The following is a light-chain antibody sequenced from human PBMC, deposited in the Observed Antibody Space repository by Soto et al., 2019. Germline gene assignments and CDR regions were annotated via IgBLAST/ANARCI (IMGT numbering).Light chain of an antibody. CDR3: QQRSNWPT. Sequence: EIVLTQSPATLSLSPGERATLSCRASQSVSSYLAWYQQKPGQAPRLLIYDASNRATGIPARFSGSGSGTDFTLTISILEPEDFAVYYCQQRSNWPTCGQGTKVEIK. CDR1: QSVSSY. CDR2: DAS. J-gene: IGKJ1*01. V-gene: IGKV3-11*01.